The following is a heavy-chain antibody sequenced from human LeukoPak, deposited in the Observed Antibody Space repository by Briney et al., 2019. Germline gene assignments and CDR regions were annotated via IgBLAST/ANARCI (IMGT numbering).Heavy chain of an antibody. J-gene: IGHJ4*02. Sequence: ALRLSCAASGFTFSSYAMHWVRQAPGKGLEWVAVISYDGSNKYYADSVKGRFTISRDNSKNTLYLQMNSLRAEDTAVYYCARDTHSSSWYYFDYWSQGTLVTVSS. CDR2: ISYDGSNK. CDR3: ARDTHSSSWYYFDY. D-gene: IGHD6-13*01. CDR1: GFTFSSYA. V-gene: IGHV3-30*04.